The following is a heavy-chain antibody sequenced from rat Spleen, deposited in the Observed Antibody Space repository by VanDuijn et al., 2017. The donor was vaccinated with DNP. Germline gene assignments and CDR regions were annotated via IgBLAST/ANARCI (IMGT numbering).Heavy chain of an antibody. CDR3: ARDQGYYHDGSYYYGFDH. J-gene: IGHJ2*01. Sequence: QVQLQESGPGLVQPSQTLSLSCTVSGFSLTSYHLHWVRMPSGKGLEWMGVIRTVGTTDYNSPLNSRLSITRDTSKSQVFLKMNSLQIEDTATYYCARDQGYYHDGSYYYGFDHWGQGVMVTVSS. CDR1: GFSLTSYH. CDR2: IRTVGTT. D-gene: IGHD1-12*02. V-gene: IGHV2-30*01.